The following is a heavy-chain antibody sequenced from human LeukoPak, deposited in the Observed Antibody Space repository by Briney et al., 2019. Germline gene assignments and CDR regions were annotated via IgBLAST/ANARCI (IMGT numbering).Heavy chain of an antibody. Sequence: SETLSLTCAVYGGSFSGYYWSWIRQPPGKGLAWIGEINHSGSTNYNPSLKSRVTISVDTSKNQFSLKLSSVTAADTAVYYCARGVYSSSSGQAPTPDYFDYWGQGTLVTVSS. D-gene: IGHD6-6*01. J-gene: IGHJ4*02. CDR2: INHSGST. CDR3: ARGVYSSSSGQAPTPDYFDY. CDR1: GGSFSGYY. V-gene: IGHV4-34*01.